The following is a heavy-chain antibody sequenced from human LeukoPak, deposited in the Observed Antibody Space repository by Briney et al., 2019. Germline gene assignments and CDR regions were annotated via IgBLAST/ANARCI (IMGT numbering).Heavy chain of an antibody. Sequence: PGGSLRLSCAASGFTFSSYWMSWVRQAPGKGLEWVANIKQDGSEKYYVDSVKGRFTISRDNAKNSLYLQMNSLRAEDTAVYYFARAGYDFWSGYHLVYYHDYMGVWGKGTTVTVSS. V-gene: IGHV3-7*01. D-gene: IGHD3-3*01. CDR1: GFTFSSYW. J-gene: IGHJ6*03. CDR3: ARAGYDFWSGYHLVYYHDYMGV. CDR2: IKQDGSEK.